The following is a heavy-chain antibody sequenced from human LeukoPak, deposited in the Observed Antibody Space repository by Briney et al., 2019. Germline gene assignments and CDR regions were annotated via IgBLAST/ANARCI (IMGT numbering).Heavy chain of an antibody. D-gene: IGHD2-2*01. CDR1: GLTLGTTA. V-gene: IGHV3-64*01. CDR3: ARGLVVVPAAMAY. J-gene: IGHJ4*02. Sequence: PGGSLRPSCAAPGLTLGTTAMHWFGKAPGKGLEYVSTISSNGGSTYYANSVKGRFTISRDNSKNTLYLQMGSLRAEDMAVYYCARGLVVVPAAMAYWGQGTLVTVSS. CDR2: ISSNGGST.